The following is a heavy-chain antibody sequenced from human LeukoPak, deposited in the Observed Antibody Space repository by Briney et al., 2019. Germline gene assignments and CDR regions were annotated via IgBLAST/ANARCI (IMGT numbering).Heavy chain of an antibody. CDR1: GFTFYSFG. CDR3: ARDLGYCSGDRCSFHGMDV. Sequence: GGSLRLSCAASGFTFYSFGMHWVRQAPGKGLESVAVASYGGSNTYNADSVKGRFTISRDNSNNIMYLQMDSLRPEDTAVYYYARDLGYCSGDRCSFHGMDVWGQGTAVTVSS. D-gene: IGHD2-15*01. J-gene: IGHJ6*02. V-gene: IGHV3-30*04. CDR2: ASYGGSNT.